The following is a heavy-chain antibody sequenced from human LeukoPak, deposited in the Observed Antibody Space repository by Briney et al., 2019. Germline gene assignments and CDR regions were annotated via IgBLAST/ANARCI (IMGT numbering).Heavy chain of an antibody. D-gene: IGHD6-13*01. CDR1: GGSISSYY. CDR3: ASPNSSSWYLGY. J-gene: IGHJ4*02. Sequence: SETLSLTCTVSGGSISSYYWSWIRQPPGKGLEWIGYIYYSGSTNYNPSLKSRVTISVDTSKNQFSLKLSSVTAADTAVYYCASPNSSSWYLGYWGQGTLVTVSS. V-gene: IGHV4-59*12. CDR2: IYYSGST.